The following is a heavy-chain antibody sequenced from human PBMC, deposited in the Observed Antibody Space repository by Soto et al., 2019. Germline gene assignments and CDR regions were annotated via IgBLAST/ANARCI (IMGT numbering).Heavy chain of an antibody. CDR2: IYYSGST. J-gene: IGHJ4*02. Sequence: SETLSLTCTVSGGSISSYYWSWIRQPPGKGLEWIGYIYYSGSTNYNPSLKSRVTISVDTSKNQFSLKLSSVTAADTAVYYCARRNDYGDYGFDYWGQGTLVTVS. CDR1: GGSISSYY. V-gene: IGHV4-59*01. CDR3: ARRNDYGDYGFDY. D-gene: IGHD4-17*01.